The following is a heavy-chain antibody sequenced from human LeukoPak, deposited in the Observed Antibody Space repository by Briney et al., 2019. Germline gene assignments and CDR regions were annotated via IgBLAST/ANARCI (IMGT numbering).Heavy chain of an antibody. CDR2: FYTSGTT. Sequence: SETLSLTCAVYGGSFSGYYWSWIRQPAGKGLEWIGRFYTSGTTNYNPSLKSRVTISVDTSKNQFSLKLRSVPAADTALYYCARSELSCSGGSCPTRYAFDIWGQGTVVTASS. J-gene: IGHJ3*02. CDR1: GGSFSGYY. D-gene: IGHD2-15*01. CDR3: ARSELSCSGGSCPTRYAFDI. V-gene: IGHV4-59*10.